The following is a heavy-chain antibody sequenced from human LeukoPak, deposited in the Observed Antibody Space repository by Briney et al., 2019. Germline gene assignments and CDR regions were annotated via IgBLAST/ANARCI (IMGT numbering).Heavy chain of an antibody. CDR1: GYSFTSYW. V-gene: IGHV5-51*01. CDR2: IYPGDSDT. Sequence: VESLKISCKGSGYSFTSYWIGWGRQMPGKGLEWMGIIYPGDSDTRYSPPLQGQVTISTDKSISPAHLQWSSLQASDPALYYCARHDHSRYDSYYFDYWGQGTLVTVSS. D-gene: IGHD5-12*01. CDR3: ARHDHSRYDSYYFDY. J-gene: IGHJ4*02.